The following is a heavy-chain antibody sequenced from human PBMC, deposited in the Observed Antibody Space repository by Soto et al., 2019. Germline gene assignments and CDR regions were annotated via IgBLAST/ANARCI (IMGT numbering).Heavy chain of an antibody. Sequence: QVQLVQSGVEVKKPGASVKVSCKAMGYIFTNYGLSWVRQAPGEGPEWLGWISAFNGHTKYAPKVQDRVTLTTDTSATTAYFELRSLRSDDAAVYYWGRGDGGDFDHGGQGTLVRVSS. CDR3: GRGDGGDFDH. CDR2: ISAFNGHT. J-gene: IGHJ4*02. V-gene: IGHV1-18*01. CDR1: GYIFTNYG. D-gene: IGHD3-16*01.